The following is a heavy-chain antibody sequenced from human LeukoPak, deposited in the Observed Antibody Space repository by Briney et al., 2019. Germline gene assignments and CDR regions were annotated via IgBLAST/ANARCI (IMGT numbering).Heavy chain of an antibody. Sequence: GGSLRLSCAASGFTFSSYEMNWVRQAPGKGLEWVSYISSSGSTIYYADSVKGRFTISRDNAKNSLYLQMNSLRAEDTAVYYCARVGSYSSGFDYWGQGTLVTVPS. CDR3: ARVGSYSSGFDY. V-gene: IGHV3-48*03. CDR1: GFTFSSYE. CDR2: ISSSGSTI. J-gene: IGHJ4*02. D-gene: IGHD3-16*01.